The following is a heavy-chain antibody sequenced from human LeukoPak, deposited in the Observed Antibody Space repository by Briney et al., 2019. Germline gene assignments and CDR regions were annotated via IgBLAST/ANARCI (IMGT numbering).Heavy chain of an antibody. CDR2: IKSKTDGGTT. CDR3: TTEERVSSGYCSGGSCYIDY. J-gene: IGHJ4*02. CDR1: GFTFSSYG. D-gene: IGHD2-15*01. Sequence: GGSLRLSCAASGFTFSSYGMHWVRQAPGKGLEWVGRIKSKTDGGTTDYAAPVKGRFIISRDDSKNTLYLQMNSLKTEDTAVYYCTTEERVSSGYCSGGSCYIDYWGQGTLVTVSS. V-gene: IGHV3-15*01.